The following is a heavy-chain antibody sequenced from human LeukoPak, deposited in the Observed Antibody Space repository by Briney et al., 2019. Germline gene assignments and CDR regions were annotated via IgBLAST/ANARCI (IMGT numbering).Heavy chain of an antibody. D-gene: IGHD1-26*01. CDR2: IYYSGST. Sequence: PSETLSLTCTVSGGSISSSSYYWGWIRQPPGKGLEWIGSIYYSGSTYDNPSLKRRVTISVDTSKNQFSLKLSSVTAADTAVYYCAREVGATRLSGAFDTWGQRTMVTVSS. V-gene: IGHV4-39*07. J-gene: IGHJ3*02. CDR3: AREVGATRLSGAFDT. CDR1: GGSISSSSYY.